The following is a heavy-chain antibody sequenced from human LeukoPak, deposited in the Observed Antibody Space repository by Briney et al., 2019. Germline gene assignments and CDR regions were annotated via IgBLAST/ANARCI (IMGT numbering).Heavy chain of an antibody. J-gene: IGHJ4*02. V-gene: IGHV3-74*01. CDR1: GLIFSIYW. Sequence: QSGGSKSLSCVLSGLIFSIYWIHWVRHAPEEALVCVSRLSSGGSSTIHTDSVKGRFTIFRDNAKNTLYLQMNSLRVDGTAVYYFARGDSVFDYWGQGTLVTVSS. CDR2: LSSGGSST. D-gene: IGHD2-21*02. CDR3: ARGDSVFDY.